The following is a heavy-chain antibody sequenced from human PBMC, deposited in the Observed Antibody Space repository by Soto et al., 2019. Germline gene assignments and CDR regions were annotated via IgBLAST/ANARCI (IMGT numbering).Heavy chain of an antibody. Sequence: GGSLRLSCAASGFTFSSYAMNWVRQAPGKGLEWVSVISGSGGSTHYADSVKGRFTISRDNSKNTLYLQMNSLRAEDTAVYYCAKAGFYGDIGYWGQGTLVTVSS. D-gene: IGHD4-17*01. CDR2: ISGSGGST. CDR3: AKAGFYGDIGY. CDR1: GFTFSSYA. V-gene: IGHV3-23*01. J-gene: IGHJ4*02.